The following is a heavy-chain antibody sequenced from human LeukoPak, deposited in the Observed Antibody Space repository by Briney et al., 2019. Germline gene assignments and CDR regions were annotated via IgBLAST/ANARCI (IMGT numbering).Heavy chain of an antibody. CDR3: ARENSGSYREFDY. CDR1: GGSISSYY. Sequence: SETLSLTCTVSGGSISSYYWSWIRQPPGKGLEWIGYIYYSGSTNYNPSLKSRVTISVDTPKNQFSLKLSSVTAADTAVFYCARENSGSYREFDYWGQGTLVTVSS. CDR2: IYYSGST. V-gene: IGHV4-59*12. D-gene: IGHD1-26*01. J-gene: IGHJ4*02.